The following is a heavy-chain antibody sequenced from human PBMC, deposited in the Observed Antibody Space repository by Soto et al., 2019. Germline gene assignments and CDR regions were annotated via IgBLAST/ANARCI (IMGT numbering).Heavy chain of an antibody. CDR3: ASSEAHRFEG. CDR1: GFNLGGYW. J-gene: IGHJ6*04. Sequence: PGWSLRLSCAASGFNLGGYWMHLVRQGPGKGLVWVSRINCYGTTIIYAESVEGRVTISRDDAKNEVYLQMNNLRAEDAAVYYCASSEAHRFEGWGKGSMVTVSS. CDR2: INCYGTTI. D-gene: IGHD1-26*01. V-gene: IGHV3-74*01.